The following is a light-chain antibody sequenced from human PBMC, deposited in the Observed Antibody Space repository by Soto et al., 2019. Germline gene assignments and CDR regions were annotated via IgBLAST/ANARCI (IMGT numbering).Light chain of an antibody. CDR2: DAS. CDR3: QHRINWPLT. CDR1: QSVNSY. Sequence: EIVLTQSPATLSLSPGERATLSCRASQSVNSYLAWYQQKPGQAPRLLIYDASNRATGIPARFSGSGSGTDFTLTISNLEPEDFAVYYCQHRINWPLTFGGGTKVEIK. V-gene: IGKV3-11*01. J-gene: IGKJ4*01.